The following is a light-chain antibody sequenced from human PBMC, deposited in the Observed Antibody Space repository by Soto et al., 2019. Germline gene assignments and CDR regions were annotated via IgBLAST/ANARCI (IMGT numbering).Light chain of an antibody. CDR1: QTISNY. J-gene: IGKJ2*01. Sequence: DIQMTQPPSSLSASVGDRVTITCRASQTISNYLNWYEQKPGKAPKLLIYAASSLQFGVPSRFSGSGSGTDFALTISSLQPEDYATYYCQQSYSTLMYTFGEGTKVEIK. V-gene: IGKV1-39*01. CDR3: QQSYSTLMYT. CDR2: AAS.